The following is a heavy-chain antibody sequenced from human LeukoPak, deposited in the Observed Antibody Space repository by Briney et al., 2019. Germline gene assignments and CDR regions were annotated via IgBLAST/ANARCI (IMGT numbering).Heavy chain of an antibody. V-gene: IGHV1-2*02. CDR3: ARDPGGSSGWYLKYFQH. CDR2: INPNNGAT. J-gene: IGHJ1*01. Sequence: ASVKVSCEASGYTFTGYYMHWVRQVPGQGLEWMGWINPNNGATKYTQKFQGRVTLTRDTSISTAYMELSSLRSDDTAVYYCARDPGGSSGWYLKYFQHWGQGALVTVSS. CDR1: GYTFTGYY. D-gene: IGHD6-19*01.